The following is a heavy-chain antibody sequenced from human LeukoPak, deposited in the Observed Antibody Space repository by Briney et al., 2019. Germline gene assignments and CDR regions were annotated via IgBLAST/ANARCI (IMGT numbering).Heavy chain of an antibody. CDR1: GGSTGDYY. J-gene: IGHJ4*02. V-gene: IGHV4-4*07. CDR2: IYYTGNT. D-gene: IGHD3-10*02. Sequence: SETLSLTCSVSGGSTGDYYWNWIRQPAGQGLEWLGRIYYTGNTAYNPSLESRLSMSLDTAKNQFSLKVTSVTAADTAVYYCARGGTLFTYFDSWGQGALVTVSS. CDR3: ARGGTLFTYFDS.